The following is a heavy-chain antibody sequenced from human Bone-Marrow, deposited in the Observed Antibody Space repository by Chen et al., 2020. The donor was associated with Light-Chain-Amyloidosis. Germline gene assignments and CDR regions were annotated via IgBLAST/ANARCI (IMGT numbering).Heavy chain of an antibody. CDR2: SSSTVSAA. Sequence: EVQILESGGDLVQPGGSLRLSCEASGFTFRSYPMSWVRQASGKGLEWVSRSSSTVSAAYYADTVKGRFTISRDNSKNTVHLQMDNLRAEDTAMYYCAKVLSAFDGSYNFDHWGRANLVTVSS. J-gene: IGHJ4*02. D-gene: IGHD3-10*01. CDR3: AKVLSAFDGSYNFDH. V-gene: IGHV3-23*01. CDR1: GFTFRSYP.